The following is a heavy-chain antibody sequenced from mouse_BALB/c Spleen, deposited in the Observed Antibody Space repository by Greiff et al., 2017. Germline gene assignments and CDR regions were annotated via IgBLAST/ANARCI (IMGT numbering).Heavy chain of an antibody. J-gene: IGHJ3*01. CDR2: IRNKANGYTT. Sequence: EVQLVESGGGLVQPGGSLRLSCATSGFTFTDYYMSWVRQPPGKALEWLGFIRNKANGYTTEYSASVKGRFTISRDNSQSILYLQMNTLRAEDSATYYCAREEYGNYWFAYWGQGTLVTVSA. CDR1: GFTFTDYY. D-gene: IGHD2-10*02. V-gene: IGHV7-3*02. CDR3: AREEYGNYWFAY.